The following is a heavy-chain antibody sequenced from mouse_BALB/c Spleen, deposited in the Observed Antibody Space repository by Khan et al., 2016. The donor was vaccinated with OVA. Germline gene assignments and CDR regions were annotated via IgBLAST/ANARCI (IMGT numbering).Heavy chain of an antibody. V-gene: IGHV1S137*01. CDR1: GYTFTDFA. CDR3: VRGSGHSRFGY. D-gene: IGHD1-3*01. Sequence: QVQLQQSGAELVRPGVSVKISCKGSGYTFTDFALHWVKQSHAKSLEWIGVISTDYGDATYNQKFKGKATMTVDKSSSTAYVDLARLTSEDSAIYFCVRGSGHSRFGYWGHGTLVTVSA. CDR2: ISTDYGDA. J-gene: IGHJ3*01.